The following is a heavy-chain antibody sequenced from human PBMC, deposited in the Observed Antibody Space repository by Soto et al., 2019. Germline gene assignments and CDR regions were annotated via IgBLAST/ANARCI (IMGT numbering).Heavy chain of an antibody. CDR3: ARRGVVAPAASHPPYDY. Sequence: GESLKISFKGSGYSFTSYWIGWVRQMPGKGLEWMGIIYPGDSDTRYSPSFQGQVTISADKYISTAYLQWSSLKASDTAMYYCARRGVVAPAASHPPYDYWGQGTLVTVSS. J-gene: IGHJ4*02. CDR1: GYSFTSYW. CDR2: IYPGDSDT. V-gene: IGHV5-51*01. D-gene: IGHD2-2*01.